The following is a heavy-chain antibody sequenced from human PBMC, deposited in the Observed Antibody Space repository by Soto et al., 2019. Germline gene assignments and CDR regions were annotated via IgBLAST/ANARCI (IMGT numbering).Heavy chain of an antibody. CDR3: AREIGNAGGNNYFDP. V-gene: IGHV4-4*02. J-gene: IGHJ5*02. CDR1: GGTVASSHR. D-gene: IGHD3-16*01. CDR2: VYHTGDT. Sequence: PSETLSLTCGVSGGTVASSHRWSWVRQSPGGGLEWIGNVYHTGDTNLNPSLQSRVTISVDKSNNQFSLRLNSLTAADTAVYFCAREIGNAGGNNYFDPWGPGTLVTVSS.